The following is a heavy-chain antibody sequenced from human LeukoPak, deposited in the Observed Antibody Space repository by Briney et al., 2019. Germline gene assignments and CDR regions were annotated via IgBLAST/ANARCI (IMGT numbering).Heavy chain of an antibody. V-gene: IGHV3-7*01. D-gene: IGHD3-10*01. CDR1: GFTFSSYW. CDR3: ASDKLAWSLWFGELSLDY. CDR2: IKQDGSEK. Sequence: AGGSLRLSWAASGFTFSSYWMSWVRQAPGKGLEWVANIKQDGSEKYYVDSVKGRFTISRDNAKNSLYLQMSSLRAEDTAVYYCASDKLAWSLWFGELSLDYWGQGTLVTVSS. J-gene: IGHJ4*02.